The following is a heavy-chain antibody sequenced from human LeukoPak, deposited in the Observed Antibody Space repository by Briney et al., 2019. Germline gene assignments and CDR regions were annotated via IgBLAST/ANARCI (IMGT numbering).Heavy chain of an antibody. Sequence: GGSLRLSCVASGFTFSSNGMHWVRQAPGKGLEWVAFIRNDGSNKYYVDSVKGRFTIYRDNSKNTLYLQMNSLRAEDTAVYYCARVWPRLGAYMDVWGKGTTVTVSS. V-gene: IGHV3-30*02. D-gene: IGHD4/OR15-4a*01. CDR1: GFTFSSNG. CDR3: ARVWPRLGAYMDV. J-gene: IGHJ6*03. CDR2: IRNDGSNK.